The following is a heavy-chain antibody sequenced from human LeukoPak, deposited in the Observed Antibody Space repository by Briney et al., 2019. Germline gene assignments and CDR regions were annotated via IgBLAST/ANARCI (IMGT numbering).Heavy chain of an antibody. CDR3: ARLTSTAMVTIYYYYYMDV. J-gene: IGHJ6*03. CDR2: INPSGGST. CDR1: GYTFTSYY. Sequence: GASVKVSCKASGYTFTSYYMHWVRQAPGQGLEWMGIINPSGGSTSYAQKFQGRVTMTRDTSTSTAYMELSSQRSEDIDVYYCARLTSTAMVTIYYYYYMDVWGKGTTVTVSS. V-gene: IGHV1-46*01. D-gene: IGHD5-18*01.